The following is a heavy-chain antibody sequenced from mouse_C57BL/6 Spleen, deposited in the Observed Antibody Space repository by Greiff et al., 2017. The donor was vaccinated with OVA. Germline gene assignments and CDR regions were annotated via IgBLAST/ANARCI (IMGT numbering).Heavy chain of an antibody. V-gene: IGHV2-2*01. CDR2: IWSGGST. J-gene: IGHJ1*03. CDR1: GFSLTSYG. Sequence: VQLQQSGPGLVQPSQSLSITCTVSGFSLTSYGVHWVRQSPGKGLEWLGVIWSGGSTDYNAAFISRLSISKDNSKSQVFFKMNSLQADDTAIYYCARNSLNYYGSSHWYFDVWGTGTTVTVSS. D-gene: IGHD1-1*01. CDR3: ARNSLNYYGSSHWYFDV.